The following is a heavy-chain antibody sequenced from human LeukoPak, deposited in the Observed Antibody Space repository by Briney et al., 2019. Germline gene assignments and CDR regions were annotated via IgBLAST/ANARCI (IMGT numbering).Heavy chain of an antibody. CDR3: AKVPMVVTATDAFDI. D-gene: IGHD2-21*02. CDR2: ISSSSSYI. Sequence: GGSLRLSCAASGFTFSSYSMNWVRQAPGKGLEWVSSISSSSSYIYYADSVKGRFTISRDNSKNTLYLQMNTVRAEDTAVYYCAKVPMVVTATDAFDIWGQGTMVTVSS. CDR1: GFTFSSYS. J-gene: IGHJ3*02. V-gene: IGHV3-21*01.